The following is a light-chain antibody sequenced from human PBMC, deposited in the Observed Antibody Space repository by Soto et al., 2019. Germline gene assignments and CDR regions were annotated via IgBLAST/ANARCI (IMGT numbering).Light chain of an antibody. CDR2: DAS. J-gene: IGKJ2*03. CDR3: QQCKSYYS. Sequence: DIQMTQSPPTLPASAGARVTITCRASQDISRWLAWYQQKPGKAPVLLIYDASTLQGGVPSKFSGTGSGTEFPLTISRLQPEDFATYCCQQCKSYYSFGQG. V-gene: IGKV1-5*01. CDR1: QDISRW.